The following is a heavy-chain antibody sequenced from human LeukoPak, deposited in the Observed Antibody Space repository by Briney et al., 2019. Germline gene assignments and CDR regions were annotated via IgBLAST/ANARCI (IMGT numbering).Heavy chain of an antibody. CDR1: GGSFSGYY. D-gene: IGHD6-19*01. Sequence: SETLSLTCAVYGGSFSGYYWSWIRQPPGKGLEWIGEINHSGSTNYNPSLKSRVTISVDTSKNQFSLKLSSVTAADTAVYYCARDRVAEYSSGWYVFFDYWGQGTLVTVSS. V-gene: IGHV4-34*01. CDR2: INHSGST. J-gene: IGHJ4*02. CDR3: ARDRVAEYSSGWYVFFDY.